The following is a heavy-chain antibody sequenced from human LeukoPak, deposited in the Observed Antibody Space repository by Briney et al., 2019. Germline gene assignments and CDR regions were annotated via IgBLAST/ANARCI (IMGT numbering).Heavy chain of an antibody. CDR2: ITGSAGRT. J-gene: IGHJ2*01. D-gene: IGHD6-19*01. Sequence: GGSLRLSCVASGFXFRTYGINWVRQAPGRGLEWVSSITGSAGRTYYADSVRGRFTISRDNSNSTLYLQMNSLRVEDTAVYYCAGFRSGWPYWYFDLWGRGTLVTVSS. V-gene: IGHV3-23*01. CDR3: AGFRSGWPYWYFDL. CDR1: GFXFRTYG.